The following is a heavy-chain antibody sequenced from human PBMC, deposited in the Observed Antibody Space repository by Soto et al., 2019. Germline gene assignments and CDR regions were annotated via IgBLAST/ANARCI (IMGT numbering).Heavy chain of an antibody. CDR3: ARDSTYYYDSSGYYEDY. D-gene: IGHD3-22*01. CDR2: IWYDGSNK. V-gene: IGHV3-33*01. CDR1: GFTFSSYG. J-gene: IGHJ4*02. Sequence: QVQLVESGGGVVQPGRSLRLSCAASGFTFSSYGMHWVRQATGKGLEWVAVIWYDGSNKYYADSVKGRFTISRDNSKNTLYLQMNSLRAEDTAVYYCARDSTYYYDSSGYYEDYWGQGTLVTVSS.